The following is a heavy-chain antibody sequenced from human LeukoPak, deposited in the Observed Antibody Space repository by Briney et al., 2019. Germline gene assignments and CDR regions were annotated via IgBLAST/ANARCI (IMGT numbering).Heavy chain of an antibody. Sequence: SETLSLTCTVSGASLSTSSWTWIRQPPGKGLECIGFIYYSGTAHYHPSLKSRVTISLDTSKNQFSLKLNSVTAADTALFYCARYSGSHYAFDIWGQGTMVTVSS. CDR2: IYYSGTA. CDR1: GASLSTSS. D-gene: IGHD1-26*01. J-gene: IGHJ3*02. CDR3: ARYSGSHYAFDI. V-gene: IGHV4-59*08.